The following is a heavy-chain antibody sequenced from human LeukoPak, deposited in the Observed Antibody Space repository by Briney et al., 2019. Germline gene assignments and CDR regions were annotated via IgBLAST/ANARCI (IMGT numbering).Heavy chain of an antibody. CDR2: IHPSGGGT. J-gene: IGHJ4*02. D-gene: IGHD5-18*01. V-gene: IGHV1-46*01. Sequence: VASVKISCKASGYTFTGYYMYWVRQAPGQGPECMGVIHPSGGGTTYAQKFQGRVTLTKDTATSTVYIELSSLRSDDTAVYYCARMAMDPAMVTNFFDLWGQGTLLIVSA. CDR3: ARMAMDPAMVTNFFDL. CDR1: GYTFTGYY.